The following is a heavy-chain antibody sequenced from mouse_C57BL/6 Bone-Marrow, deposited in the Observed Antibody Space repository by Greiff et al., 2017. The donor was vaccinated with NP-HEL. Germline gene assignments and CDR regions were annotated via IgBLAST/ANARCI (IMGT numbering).Heavy chain of an antibody. V-gene: IGHV1-59*01. CDR3: ARSDSSGYGGYYFDY. CDR2: IDPSDSYT. J-gene: IGHJ2*01. Sequence: QVQLQQPGAELVRPGTSVKLSCKASGYTFTSYWMHWVKQRPGQGLEWIGVIDPSDSYTNYNQKFKGKATLTVETSSSTAYMQLSSLTSEDSAVYYCARSDSSGYGGYYFDYWGQGTTLTVSS. CDR1: GYTFTSYW. D-gene: IGHD3-2*02.